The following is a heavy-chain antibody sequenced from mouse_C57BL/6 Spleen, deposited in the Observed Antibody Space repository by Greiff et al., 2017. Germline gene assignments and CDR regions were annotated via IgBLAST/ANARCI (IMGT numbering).Heavy chain of an antibody. CDR2: INPNNGGT. V-gene: IGHV1-22*01. J-gene: IGHJ3*01. Sequence: EVQLQQSGPELVKPGASVKMSCKASGYTFTDYNMHWVKQSHGKSLEWIGYINPNNGGTSYNQKFKGKATLTVNKSSSTAYMELRSLTSEDSAFYYCARINSYSPYYDGSSYPTWFAYWGQGTLVTVSA. CDR3: ARINSYSPYYDGSSYPTWFAY. CDR1: GYTFTDYN. D-gene: IGHD1-1*01.